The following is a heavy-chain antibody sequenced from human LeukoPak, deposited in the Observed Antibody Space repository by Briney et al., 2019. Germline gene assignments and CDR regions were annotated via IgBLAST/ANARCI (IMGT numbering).Heavy chain of an antibody. V-gene: IGHV3-53*01. Sequence: GGSLRLSCAASGFTVSNNYMTWVRQAPGKGLEWVSVIYSDDSIHYTASVKGRFTISRDNSRNTVYLQRDSLRAEDTAVYYCARSMSDNQSAWGQGTLLTVSS. CDR2: IYSDDSI. J-gene: IGHJ5*02. D-gene: IGHD1-14*01. CDR3: ARSMSDNQSA. CDR1: GFTVSNNY.